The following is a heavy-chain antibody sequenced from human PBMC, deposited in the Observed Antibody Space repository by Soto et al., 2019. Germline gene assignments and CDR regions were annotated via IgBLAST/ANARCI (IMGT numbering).Heavy chain of an antibody. V-gene: IGHV1-2*02. CDR2: INPNSGGT. CDR1: GYTFTGYN. D-gene: IGHD5-12*01. J-gene: IGHJ5*02. Sequence: QVPLVQSGAEVKKPGASVKVSCKASGYTFTGYNMHWVRQAPGQGLEWMGWINPNSGGTNYAQKFQGRVTMTRDTSISTSYMELSRLRSDDTAVYYCAKEGGVATIGHNWFDPWGQGTLVTVSS. CDR3: AKEGGVATIGHNWFDP.